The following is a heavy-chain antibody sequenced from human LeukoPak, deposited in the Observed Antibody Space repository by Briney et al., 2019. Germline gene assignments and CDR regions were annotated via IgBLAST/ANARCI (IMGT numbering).Heavy chain of an antibody. J-gene: IGHJ4*02. CDR2: IKHREST. CDR3: ARRFSGYGRGTFDY. Sequence: PSETLSLTCAVYGGSFSGDYWSWIRHPPGKGLERIVEIKHRESTNYNPSRKSRVPISVDTSKTQFSLKLSSVTAADTAVYYCARRFSGYGRGTFDYWGQGTLVTVSS. CDR1: GGSFSGDY. D-gene: IGHD5-12*01. V-gene: IGHV4-34*01.